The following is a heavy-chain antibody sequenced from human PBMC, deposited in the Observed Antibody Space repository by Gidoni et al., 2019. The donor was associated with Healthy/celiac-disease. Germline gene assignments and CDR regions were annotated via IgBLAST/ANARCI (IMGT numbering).Heavy chain of an antibody. D-gene: IGHD2-21*02. V-gene: IGHV4-39*01. CDR3: ARPLAYCGGDCSTEFDY. CDR1: GGSISSSSYY. CDR2: LYYSGRT. Sequence: QLQLQESGPGLVTPSETLSLTCTVSGGSISSSSYYWGWIRQPPGKGLEWIGSLYYSGRTYYNPSLKSRVTISVDTSKNQFSLKLSSVTAADTAVYYCARPLAYCGGDCSTEFDYWGQGTLVTVSS. J-gene: IGHJ4*02.